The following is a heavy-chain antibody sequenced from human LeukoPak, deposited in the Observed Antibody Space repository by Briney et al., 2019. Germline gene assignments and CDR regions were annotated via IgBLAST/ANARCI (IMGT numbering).Heavy chain of an antibody. CDR2: IIPIFGTA. D-gene: IGHD6-13*01. Sequence: SVKVSCKASGGTFSSYAISWVRQAPGQGLEWMGRIIPIFGTANYAQKFQGRVTITTDESTSTAYMELSSVRSEDTAVYYCARDQYPDIHSSSWAIFDYWGQGTLVTVSS. V-gene: IGHV1-69*05. J-gene: IGHJ4*02. CDR3: ARDQYPDIHSSSWAIFDY. CDR1: GGTFSSYA.